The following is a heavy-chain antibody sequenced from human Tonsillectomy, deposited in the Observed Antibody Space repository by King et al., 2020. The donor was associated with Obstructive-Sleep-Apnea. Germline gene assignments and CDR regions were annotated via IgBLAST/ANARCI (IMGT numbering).Heavy chain of an antibody. Sequence: VQLVESGGGVVQPGRSLRFSCAASGFTFSTYAMHWVRQTPGKGLEWVAVISYDGRDEYYADSVKGRFTISRDNSKNTLYLQMNSLRGEDTAVYYCARGYCSSTSCYVLDYWGQGTLVTVSS. D-gene: IGHD2-2*01. CDR3: ARGYCSSTSCYVLDY. CDR2: ISYDGRDE. CDR1: GFTFSTYA. J-gene: IGHJ4*02. V-gene: IGHV3-30*04.